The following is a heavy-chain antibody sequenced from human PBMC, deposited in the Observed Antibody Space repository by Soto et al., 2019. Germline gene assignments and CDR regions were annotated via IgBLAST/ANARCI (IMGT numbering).Heavy chain of an antibody. J-gene: IGHJ4*02. V-gene: IGHV3-9*01. CDR1: GFTFDDYA. CDR2: ISWNSGSI. Sequence: GGSLRLSCAASGFTFDDYAMHWVRQAPGKGLEWVSGISWNSGSIGYADSVKGRFTISRDNAKNSLYLQMNSLRAEDTALYYCAKDSGGLWFGELSPHFDYWGQGTLVTVSS. D-gene: IGHD3-10*01. CDR3: AKDSGGLWFGELSPHFDY.